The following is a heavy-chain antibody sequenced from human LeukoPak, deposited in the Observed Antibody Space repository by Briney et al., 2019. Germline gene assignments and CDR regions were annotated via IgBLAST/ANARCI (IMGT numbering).Heavy chain of an antibody. D-gene: IGHD3-22*01. CDR3: ARGGYLTYLIDY. CDR1: GFPFSSYW. CDR2: IKSDGSST. J-gene: IGHJ4*02. Sequence: GGSLRLSCAASGFPFSSYWMHWVRQAPGKGLAWVSRIKSDGSSTSYADSVKGRFTISRDNAKNTVYLQMNSLRVEDTAVYYCARGGYLTYLIDYWGQGTLVTVSS. V-gene: IGHV3-74*01.